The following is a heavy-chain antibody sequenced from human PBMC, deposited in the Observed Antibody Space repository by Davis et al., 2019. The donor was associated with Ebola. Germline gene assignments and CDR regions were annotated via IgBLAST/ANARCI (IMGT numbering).Heavy chain of an antibody. CDR1: GFTFSSSA. Sequence: GESLKISCAASGFTFSSSAMSWVRQSPGKGLEWVSTISGIGDSTYYADSVKGRFTISRDNSKNTLYLQMNSLRAEDTAVYYCAREIAAAGHFRRYYFDYWGQGTLVTVSS. D-gene: IGHD6-13*01. CDR3: AREIAAAGHFRRYYFDY. CDR2: ISGIGDST. J-gene: IGHJ4*02. V-gene: IGHV3-23*01.